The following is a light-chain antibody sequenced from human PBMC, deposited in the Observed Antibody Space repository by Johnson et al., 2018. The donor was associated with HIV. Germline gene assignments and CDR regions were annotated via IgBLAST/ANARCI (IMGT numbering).Light chain of an antibody. CDR1: KSNIGNNY. CDR2: ENN. CDR3: GTWDSSLSGV. J-gene: IGLJ1*01. Sequence: QSVLTQPPSVSAAPGQKVTISCSGTKSNIGNNYVSWYQQLPGTAPKLLIYENNKRPSGIPDRFSGSKSGTSATLGITGLQTGDEADYYCGTWDSSLSGVFGTGTKVTVL. V-gene: IGLV1-51*02.